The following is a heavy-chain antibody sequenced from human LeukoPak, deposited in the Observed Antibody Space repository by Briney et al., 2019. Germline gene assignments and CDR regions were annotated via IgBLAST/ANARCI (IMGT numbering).Heavy chain of an antibody. CDR1: GGSISSYY. V-gene: IGHV4-59*01. CDR2: IYYSGST. D-gene: IGHD3-10*01. J-gene: IGHJ4*02. CDR3: AREADNAAYGSGSYYFDY. Sequence: NTSETLSLTCTVSGGSISSYYGSCIRQPPGKGLEGMGYIYYSGSTNYNPSRKSRVTISVDTSKHQSSLKMSSVTAADTAVYYCAREADNAAYGSGSYYFDYWGQGTLVTVSS.